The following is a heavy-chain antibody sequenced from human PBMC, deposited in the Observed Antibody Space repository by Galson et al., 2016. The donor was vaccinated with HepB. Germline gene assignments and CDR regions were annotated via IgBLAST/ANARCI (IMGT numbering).Heavy chain of an antibody. CDR3: ARGRPYCSSTSCYPTYYYGMDV. D-gene: IGHD2-2*01. Sequence: SLRLSCAASGFTFRSYALHWVRQAPGKGLEWVALISNDESETYYADSVKGRFTISRDNSKNTLYLQMNSLRAEDTAVYYCARGRPYCSSTSCYPTYYYGMDVWGQGTTVTVSS. V-gene: IGHV3-30*04. J-gene: IGHJ6*02. CDR1: GFTFRSYA. CDR2: ISNDESET.